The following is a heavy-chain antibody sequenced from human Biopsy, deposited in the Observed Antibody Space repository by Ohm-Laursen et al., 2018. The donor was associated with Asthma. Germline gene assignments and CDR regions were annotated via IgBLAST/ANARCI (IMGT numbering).Heavy chain of an antibody. CDR1: GFTFSSYS. CDR3: VKDHSAGYYYFDD. CDR2: IATDGSNK. J-gene: IGHJ4*02. Sequence: GSPRLSCTASGFTFSSYSMHWVRQAPGRGPEYVSYIATDGSNKFYADSVKGRFTVSRDNSKHTLYLHMTGLRADDTGVYYCVKDHSAGYYYFDDWGQGAQVTVSS. D-gene: IGHD2-21*01. V-gene: IGHV3-64D*08.